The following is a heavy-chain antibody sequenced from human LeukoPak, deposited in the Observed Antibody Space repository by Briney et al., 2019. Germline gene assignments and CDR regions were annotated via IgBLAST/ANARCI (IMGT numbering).Heavy chain of an antibody. Sequence: ASVKVSCKASGYTFTSYYMHWVRQAPGQGLEWMGWINPNSGGTNYAQKFQGRVTMTRDTSISTAYMELSRLRSDDTAVYYCASNNQVRGVIILFDYWGQGTLVTVSS. CDR1: GYTFTSYY. J-gene: IGHJ4*02. CDR2: INPNSGGT. D-gene: IGHD3-10*01. V-gene: IGHV1-2*02. CDR3: ASNNQVRGVIILFDY.